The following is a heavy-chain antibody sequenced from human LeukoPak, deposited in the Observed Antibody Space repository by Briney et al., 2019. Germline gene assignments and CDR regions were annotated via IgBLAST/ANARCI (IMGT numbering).Heavy chain of an antibody. CDR1: GFSFSSLD. CDR2: ISGNGRPT. CDR3: VKDRAVDC. V-gene: IGHV3-64D*06. J-gene: IGHJ4*02. Sequence: PGGSLRLSCSASGFSFSSLDMHWVRQAPGKGLEYVSSISGNGRPTYYRDSVRGRFTISRDNSENTLYLQMSSLRSEDTAVYYCVKDRAVDCWGQGTLVTVSS.